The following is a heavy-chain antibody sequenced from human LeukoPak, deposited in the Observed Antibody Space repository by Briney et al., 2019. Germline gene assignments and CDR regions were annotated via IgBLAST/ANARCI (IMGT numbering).Heavy chain of an antibody. CDR1: AFTFRSYA. CDR3: AKDLATVVTM. V-gene: IGHV3-48*01. Sequence: GGSLRLSCAASAFTFRSYAMNGVRPAPGKGLEWISYISSSSSTKYYADPAKVRFTISRDNPKNSLYLQMHSLTPEHPAVYHCAKDLATVVTMWGQRTLVTVCS. CDR2: ISSSSSTK. D-gene: IGHD4-23*01. J-gene: IGHJ4*02.